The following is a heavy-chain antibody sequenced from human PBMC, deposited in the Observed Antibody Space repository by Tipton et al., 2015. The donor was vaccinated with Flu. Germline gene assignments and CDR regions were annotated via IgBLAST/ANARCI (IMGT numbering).Heavy chain of an antibody. Sequence: LRLSCTVSGGSLSSFYWTWIRQPAGKGLEWIGRIYSSGITKYNPSLKSRVTMSVDTSKNQFSLKLASVTAADTAVYYCARVWSSFVATASLDYWGRGTLVTVSS. CDR3: ARVWSSFVATASLDY. V-gene: IGHV4-4*07. CDR1: GGSLSSFY. J-gene: IGHJ4*02. D-gene: IGHD1-1*01. CDR2: IYSSGIT.